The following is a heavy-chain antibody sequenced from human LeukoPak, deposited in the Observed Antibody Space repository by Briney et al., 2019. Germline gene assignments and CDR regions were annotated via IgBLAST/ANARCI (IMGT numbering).Heavy chain of an antibody. V-gene: IGHV3-21*01. CDR3: AREAKYRYASFDY. Sequence: PGGSLRLSCAASGFTFSSRDMNWVRQAPGKGPEWVSSITRSGSSTYYADSVKGRFTISRDNAKNSLYLQMNSLRAEDTAVYYCAREAKYRYASFDYWSQGTLVTVSP. CDR2: ITRSGSST. CDR1: GFTFSSRD. J-gene: IGHJ4*02. D-gene: IGHD5-18*01.